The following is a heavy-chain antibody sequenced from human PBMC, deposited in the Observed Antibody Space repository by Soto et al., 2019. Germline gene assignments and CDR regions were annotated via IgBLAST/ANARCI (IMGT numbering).Heavy chain of an antibody. CDR1: VFTFNSHD. Sequence: PGGSLRLSCASSVFTFNSHDMHCVRQTTGRCLEWISGIGIAGDPYYSGSVKGRFTISRENAKNSFYLEMNSLRAGDTAVYYCARAPQDFGDYLQYAMDVWGQGTTVTVSS. CDR3: ARAPQDFGDYLQYAMDV. CDR2: IGIAGDP. D-gene: IGHD4-17*01. J-gene: IGHJ6*02. V-gene: IGHV3-13*05.